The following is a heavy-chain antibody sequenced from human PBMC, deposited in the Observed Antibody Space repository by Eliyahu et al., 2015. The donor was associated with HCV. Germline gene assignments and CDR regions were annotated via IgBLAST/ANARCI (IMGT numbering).Heavy chain of an antibody. CDR3: ATTRGFTLGYFDY. Sequence: QVQVVQSGAEVKKPGASVKVSCKASGYTFTDYYVHWVRQAPGQGLEWMGWVNPNSGGTRYAQKFQGRVTMTRDTSINTAYMELSGLRSDDTAVYYCATTRGFTLGYFDYWGQGAHVTVSS. CDR1: GYTFTDYY. V-gene: IGHV1-2*02. CDR2: VNPNSGGT. J-gene: IGHJ4*02. D-gene: IGHD5-12*01.